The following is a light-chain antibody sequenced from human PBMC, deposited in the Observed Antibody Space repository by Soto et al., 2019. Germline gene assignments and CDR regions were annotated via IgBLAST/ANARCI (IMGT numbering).Light chain of an antibody. CDR1: DSDIGAGYD. CDR2: GNN. J-gene: IGLJ2*01. Sequence: QSVLTQPPSVSGAPGQRVTISCTGSDSDIGAGYDVHWYQQLPGTAPKLLIYGNNNRPSGVPDRFSGSKSGTSASLAITGLQAEDEADYYCQSYDSSLSGVVFGGGTKLTVL. CDR3: QSYDSSLSGVV. V-gene: IGLV1-40*01.